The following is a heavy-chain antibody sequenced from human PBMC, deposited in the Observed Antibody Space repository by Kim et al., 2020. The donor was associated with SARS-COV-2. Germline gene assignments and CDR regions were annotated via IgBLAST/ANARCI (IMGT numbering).Heavy chain of an antibody. D-gene: IGHD5-12*01. CDR3: AKGDRGYNYHFDC. V-gene: IGHV3-23*01. Sequence: ADNGKGRYTICRDKSKDTRYLQMSSRRAEDTAVYYCAKGDRGYNYHFDCWGQGTLVTVSS. J-gene: IGHJ4*02.